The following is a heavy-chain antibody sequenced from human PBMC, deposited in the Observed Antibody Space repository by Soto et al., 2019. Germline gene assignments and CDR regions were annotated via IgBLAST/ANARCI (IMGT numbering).Heavy chain of an antibody. Sequence: SETLSLTCFVSGDSISDYYWSWIRQSPGKGLEWIGSSSYNGGTFYNPSLKGRVVISFDTSKKQSSLQVTSVTAADTAVYFCARHRIEVVWRGFDFWGQGSPVTVSS. CDR3: ARHRIEVVWRGFDF. D-gene: IGHD3-10*01. V-gene: IGHV4-59*08. CDR2: SSYNGGT. CDR1: GDSISDYY. J-gene: IGHJ4*02.